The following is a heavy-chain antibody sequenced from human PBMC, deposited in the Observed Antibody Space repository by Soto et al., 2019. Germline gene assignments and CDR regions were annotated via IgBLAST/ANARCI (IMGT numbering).Heavy chain of an antibody. Sequence: GGSLRLSCAASGFTFSSYSMNWVRQAPGKGLEWVSSISSSSSYIYYADSVKGRFTISRDNAKNSLYLQMNSLRAEDTAVYYCARDYGSVSYDLYYYYYFMDVWGKGTSVTVSS. CDR2: ISSSSSYI. D-gene: IGHD3-10*01. V-gene: IGHV3-21*01. J-gene: IGHJ6*03. CDR1: GFTFSSYS. CDR3: ARDYGSVSYDLYYYYYFMDV.